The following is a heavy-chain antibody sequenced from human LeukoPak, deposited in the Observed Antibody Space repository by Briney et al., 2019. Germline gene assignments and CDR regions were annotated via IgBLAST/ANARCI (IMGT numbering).Heavy chain of an antibody. CDR2: IYTSGST. Sequence: SETLSLTCTVSGDSISGYFWSWIRQPAGKGLEWIGRIYTSGSTNYNPSLKSRVTMSVDTSKNRLSLKLSSVTAADTAVYYCARSGTAAATLYWGQGTLVTVAS. CDR1: GDSISGYF. V-gene: IGHV4-4*07. CDR3: ARSGTAAATLY. J-gene: IGHJ4*02. D-gene: IGHD2-15*01.